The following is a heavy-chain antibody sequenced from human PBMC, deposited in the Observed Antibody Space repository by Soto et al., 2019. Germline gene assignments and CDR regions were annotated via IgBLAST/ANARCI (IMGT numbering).Heavy chain of an antibody. CDR2: IKEDGSQK. D-gene: IGHD5-18*01. CDR3: ARDRAYSCFDY. V-gene: IGHV3-7*05. CDR1: GFAFSTSW. Sequence: LRLSCAASGFAFSTSWMAWVRQAPGKGLEWVANIKEDGSQKYYVDSVKGRFTISRDNARNSLYLQMNSLRAEDTAVYYCARDRAYSCFDYWGQGTLVTVSS. J-gene: IGHJ4*02.